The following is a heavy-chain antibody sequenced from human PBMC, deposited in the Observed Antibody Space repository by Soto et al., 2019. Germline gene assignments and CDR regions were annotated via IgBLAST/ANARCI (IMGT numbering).Heavy chain of an antibody. CDR2: IKPDESEK. CDR3: VRGGSNFAS. CDR1: GCTFSDSW. D-gene: IGHD4-4*01. J-gene: IGHJ5*02. V-gene: IGHV3-7*01. Sequence: GCLAFPCPASGCTFSDSWMNWVRQAPGKRLEWVASIKPDESEKKHADYGKGRYSIPRDNDNNSIYLQMDSVTGEDKAVYYCVRGGSNFASWGQGTLVTV.